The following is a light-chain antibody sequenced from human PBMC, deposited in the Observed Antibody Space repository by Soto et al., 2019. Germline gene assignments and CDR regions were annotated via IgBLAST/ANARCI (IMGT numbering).Light chain of an antibody. Sequence: HSVLTQPPSASGTPGQRVTISCSGGSSNIGTNTVNWYQHLPGTAPKLLIYDNNQRPSGVPDRFSGSKSGTSASLAISGLQSEDEADYYCAAWDDSFWVFGGGTKVTVL. V-gene: IGLV1-44*01. CDR3: AAWDDSFWV. CDR1: SSNIGTNT. J-gene: IGLJ3*02. CDR2: DNN.